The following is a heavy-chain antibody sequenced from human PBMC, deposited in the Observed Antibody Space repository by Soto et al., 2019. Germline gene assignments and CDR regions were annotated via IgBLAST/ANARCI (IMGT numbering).Heavy chain of an antibody. V-gene: IGHV4-31*03. D-gene: IGHD2-2*01. Sequence: QVQLQESGPGLVKPSQTLSLTCTVSGGYISSGGYYWSWIRQHPGKGLEWIGYIYYSGSTYYNPSLKSRVTISVDTSKNQFSLKLSSVTAADTAVYYCARSQDIVVVPAAHYYYYGMDVWGQGTTVTVSS. CDR1: GGYISSGGYY. CDR3: ARSQDIVVVPAAHYYYYGMDV. J-gene: IGHJ6*02. CDR2: IYYSGST.